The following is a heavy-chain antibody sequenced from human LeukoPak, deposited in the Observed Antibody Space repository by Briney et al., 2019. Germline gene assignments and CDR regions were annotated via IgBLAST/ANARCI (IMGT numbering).Heavy chain of an antibody. V-gene: IGHV3-11*01. CDR3: ARAYGGSGSYYPNWFDP. D-gene: IGHD3-10*01. J-gene: IGHJ5*02. CDR2: ISSGGTTI. CDR1: GFTFSDYY. Sequence: GGSLRLSCAASGFTFSDYYMSWIRQAPGKGLEWVSYISSGGTTIYYADSVKGRFTISRDNAKNSLYLQMNSLRADDTAVYYCARAYGGSGSYYPNWFDPWGQGTLVIVSS.